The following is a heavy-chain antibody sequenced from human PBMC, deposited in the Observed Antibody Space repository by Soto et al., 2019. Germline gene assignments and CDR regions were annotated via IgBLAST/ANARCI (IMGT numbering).Heavy chain of an antibody. CDR3: AHRRGGYVWYDAHFDY. CDR2: IYWDDDK. Sequence: QITLKESGPTLVKPTQPLTLTCSFSGFSLTTSGVGVGWIRQPPGKALESLALIYWDDDKHYSPFLRSRLTTTKDSTKNQVVLTMTNMDPLDTATYFCAHRRGGYVWYDAHFDYWGQGALGTVSS. CDR1: GFSLTTSGVG. V-gene: IGHV2-5*02. D-gene: IGHD1-1*01. J-gene: IGHJ4*02.